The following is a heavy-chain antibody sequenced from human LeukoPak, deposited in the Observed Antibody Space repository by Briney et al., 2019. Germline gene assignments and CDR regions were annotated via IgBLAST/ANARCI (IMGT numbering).Heavy chain of an antibody. CDR2: INHSGST. Sequence: SETLSLTCAVYGGSFSGYYWSWIRQPPGKGLEWIGEINHSGSTNYNPSLKSRVTISVDTSKNQFSLKLSSVTAADTAVYYCARGYGGSSYHWFDPWGQGTLVTVSS. D-gene: IGHD4-23*01. J-gene: IGHJ5*02. V-gene: IGHV4-34*01. CDR1: GGSFSGYY. CDR3: ARGYGGSSYHWFDP.